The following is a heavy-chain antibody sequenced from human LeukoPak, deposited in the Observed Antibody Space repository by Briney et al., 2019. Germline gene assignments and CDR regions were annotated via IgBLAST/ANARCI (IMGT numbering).Heavy chain of an antibody. V-gene: IGHV4-59*08. CDR2: IYYSGST. D-gene: IGHD3-3*01. Sequence: SETLSLTCTVSGGSISSYYWSWIRQPPGKGLEWIGYIYYSGSTNYNPSLKSRVTISVDTSKNQFSLKLSSVTAADTAVYYCARQNDFCSELVDYWGQGTLVTVSS. CDR3: ARQNDFCSELVDY. CDR1: GGSISSYY. J-gene: IGHJ4*02.